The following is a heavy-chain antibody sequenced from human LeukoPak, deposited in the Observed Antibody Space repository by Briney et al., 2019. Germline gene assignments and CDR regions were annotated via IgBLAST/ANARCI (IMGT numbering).Heavy chain of an antibody. V-gene: IGHV3-21*01. CDR2: ISSSSSYI. J-gene: IGHJ4*02. D-gene: IGHD3-10*01. Sequence: GGSLRLSCAAPGFTFSSYSMNWVRQAPGKWLEWVSSISSSSSYIYYADSVKGRFTISRDNAKNSLYLQMNSLRAEDTAVYYCASTFLLWFGELPPVDFWGQGTLVTVSS. CDR1: GFTFSSYS. CDR3: ASTFLLWFGELPPVDF.